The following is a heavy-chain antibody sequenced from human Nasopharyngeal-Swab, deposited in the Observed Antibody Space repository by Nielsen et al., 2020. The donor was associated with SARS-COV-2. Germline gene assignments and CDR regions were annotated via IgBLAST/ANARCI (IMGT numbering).Heavy chain of an antibody. D-gene: IGHD5-18*01. CDR2: INPSGGST. CDR3: ARGAANTGSGLDY. V-gene: IGHV1-46*01. Sequence: WVRQASGQGLEWMGIINPSGGSTSYAQKFQGRVTMTRDTSTSTVYMDLISLRSEDTAVYYCARGAANTGSGLDYWGQGTPVNVSS. J-gene: IGHJ4*02.